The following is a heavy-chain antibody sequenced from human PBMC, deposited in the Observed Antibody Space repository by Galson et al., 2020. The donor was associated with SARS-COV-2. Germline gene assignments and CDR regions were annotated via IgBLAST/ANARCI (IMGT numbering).Heavy chain of an antibody. V-gene: IGHV1-2*02. D-gene: IGHD2-15*01. CDR3: ASPIIVAPTGMDV. J-gene: IGHJ6*02. CDR2: INPNSGGT. Sequence: GESLKISCKASGYTFTGYYMHWVRQAPGQGLEWMGWINPNSGGTNYAQKFQGRVTMTRDTSISTAYMELSRLRSDDTAVYYCASPIIVAPTGMDVWGQGTTVTVSS. CDR1: GYTFTGYY.